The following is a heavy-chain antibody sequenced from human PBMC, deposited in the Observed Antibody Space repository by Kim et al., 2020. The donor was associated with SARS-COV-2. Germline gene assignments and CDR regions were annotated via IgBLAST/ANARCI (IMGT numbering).Heavy chain of an antibody. CDR3: ARPATASDYFDY. V-gene: IGHV5-51*01. Sequence: TYSPSLQGQVTFSAAKSISTAYLQWSSLKASDTAIYYCARPATASDYFDYWGQGTLVTVSS. D-gene: IGHD2-21*02. J-gene: IGHJ4*02.